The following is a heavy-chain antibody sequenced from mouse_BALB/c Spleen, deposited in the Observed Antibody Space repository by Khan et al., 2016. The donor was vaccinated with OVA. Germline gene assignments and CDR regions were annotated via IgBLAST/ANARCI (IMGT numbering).Heavy chain of an antibody. V-gene: IGHV1-26*01. CDR2: VNPNTDNI. CDR3: ARGYDFFAS. D-gene: IGHD2-14*01. CDR1: GYSFTLYY. J-gene: IGHJ3*01. Sequence: QLKQSGPDLVKPGASVKLSCKASGYSFTLYYMSWVKQSHGKSLEWIGRVNPNTDNINYNQEFKGKAILTVDKSSNTAYMELRSLTSEDSAVYFCARGYDFFASWGQGTLVTVSA.